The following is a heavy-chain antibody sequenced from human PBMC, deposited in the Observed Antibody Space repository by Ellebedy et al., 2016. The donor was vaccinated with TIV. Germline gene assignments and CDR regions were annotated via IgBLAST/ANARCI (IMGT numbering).Heavy chain of an antibody. D-gene: IGHD6-13*01. J-gene: IGHJ4*02. Sequence: GESLKISCAASGFTFSSYAMHWVRQAPGKGLEWVAVISYDGSNKYYADSVKGRFTISRDNSKNTLYLQMNSLRAEDTAVYYCARDRDGGIAAAGRLDYWGQGTLVTVSS. CDR3: ARDRDGGIAAAGRLDY. CDR2: ISYDGSNK. V-gene: IGHV3-30-3*01. CDR1: GFTFSSYA.